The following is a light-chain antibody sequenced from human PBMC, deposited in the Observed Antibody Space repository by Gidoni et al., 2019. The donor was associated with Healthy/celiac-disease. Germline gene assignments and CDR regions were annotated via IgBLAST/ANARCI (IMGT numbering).Light chain of an antibody. V-gene: IGKV3-15*01. CDR1: QSVSSN. J-gene: IGKJ1*01. Sequence: EIVMTQSPATLSVLPGERATLSCRASQSVSSNLAGYQQKPGQAPRLLISGASTRASGIPARFSGSGSGTEFTLTISSLQAEDFAVYYCQQYNNWPRTFGQXTKVEIK. CDR2: GAS. CDR3: QQYNNWPRT.